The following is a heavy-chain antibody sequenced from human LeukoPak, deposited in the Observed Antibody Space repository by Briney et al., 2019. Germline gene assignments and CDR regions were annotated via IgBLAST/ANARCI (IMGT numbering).Heavy chain of an antibody. CDR3: ARSGYSYANWYFQH. J-gene: IGHJ1*01. D-gene: IGHD5-18*01. CDR2: IYPGDSDT. Sequence: GESLKISCRGSGYSFTSYWIGWVRQMPGKGLEWVGIIYPGDSDTRYSPSFQGQVTIPADKSISTAYLQWSSLKASDTAMYYCARSGYSYANWYFQHWGQGTLVTVSS. V-gene: IGHV5-51*01. CDR1: GYSFTSYW.